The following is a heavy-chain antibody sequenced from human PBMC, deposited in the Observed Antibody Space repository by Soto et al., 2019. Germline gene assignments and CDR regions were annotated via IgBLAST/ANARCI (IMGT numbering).Heavy chain of an antibody. CDR2: INTHNGNT. V-gene: IGHV1-18*01. J-gene: IGHJ6*02. CDR3: TREGSAPYYYYGMDA. Sequence: QVQLEQSAPEVKKPGASVKVSCKASGYTFTTYGISWVRQAPGQGLEWLGWINTHNGNTNYAQNLQGRVIMTADTSTNTSYMELRSLRSDDTDSYYCTREGSAPYYYYGMDAWGQGTTVTFSS. CDR1: GYTFTTYG. D-gene: IGHD3-10*01.